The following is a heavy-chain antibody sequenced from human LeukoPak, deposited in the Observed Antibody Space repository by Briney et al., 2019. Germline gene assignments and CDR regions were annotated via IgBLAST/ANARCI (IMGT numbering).Heavy chain of an antibody. CDR2: IYDRRST. Sequence: PSETLSLTCTVSGGSIRSYYWSWIRQPPGKGLEWIGNIYDRRSTSYNPSLKSRVTISVDMSKSQFSLKLTSVTAADTAVYYCARGAYNYDSSGYFRNWFDPWGQGTLVTVSS. J-gene: IGHJ5*02. CDR3: ARGAYNYDSSGYFRNWFDP. D-gene: IGHD3-22*01. CDR1: GGSIRSYY. V-gene: IGHV4-59*01.